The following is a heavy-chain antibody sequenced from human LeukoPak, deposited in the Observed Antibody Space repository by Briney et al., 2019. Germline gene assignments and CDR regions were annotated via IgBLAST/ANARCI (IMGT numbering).Heavy chain of an antibody. CDR1: GGSISGYY. Sequence: SETLSLTCTVSGGSISGYYWSWIRQPPGKRLEWIGYIHYRGTGDSNPSLRSRVSMSVDTSKNQFSLKMSSLTASDTAMYSCARRGPNSGSSRGWNFDLWGRGTLLTVSS. J-gene: IGHJ2*01. CDR3: ARRGPNSGSSRGWNFDL. D-gene: IGHD5-12*01. CDR2: IHYRGTG. V-gene: IGHV4-59*08.